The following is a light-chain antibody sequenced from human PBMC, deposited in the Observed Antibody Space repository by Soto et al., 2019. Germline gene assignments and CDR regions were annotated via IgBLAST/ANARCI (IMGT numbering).Light chain of an antibody. CDR3: QQSYSKPRQI. CDR2: DAF. J-gene: IGKJ5*01. CDR1: QSIDSY. V-gene: IGKV1-39*01. Sequence: IQLHQSPSSLSASVGEEVSVVFGASQSIDSYLNWYQQKAGKAPKLLIYDAFNLHSGVPSSFSGSVPGTHFTLTTLPLPAEEFPTYYCQQSYSKPRQIVGPGTRLEIK.